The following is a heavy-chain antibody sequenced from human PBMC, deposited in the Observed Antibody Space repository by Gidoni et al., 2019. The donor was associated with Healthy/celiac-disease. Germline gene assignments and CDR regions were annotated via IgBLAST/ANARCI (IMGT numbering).Heavy chain of an antibody. D-gene: IGHD3-16*02. V-gene: IGHV4-59*08. J-gene: IGHJ4*02. Sequence: QVQLQESGPGLVKPSETLSLTCTVSGGSISSYYWSWIRQPPGKGLEWIGYIYYSGSTNYNPSLKSRVTISVDTSKNQFSLKLSSVTAADTAVYYCASSKRSYRPFDYWGQGTLVTVSS. CDR2: IYYSGST. CDR3: ASSKRSYRPFDY. CDR1: GGSISSYY.